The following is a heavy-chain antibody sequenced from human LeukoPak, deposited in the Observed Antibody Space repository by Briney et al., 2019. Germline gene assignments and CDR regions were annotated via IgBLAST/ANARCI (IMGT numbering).Heavy chain of an antibody. CDR2: ITASGTDT. V-gene: IGHV3-23*01. CDR1: GFSVSTYP. J-gene: IGHJ4*02. D-gene: IGHD2-15*01. Sequence: PGGSLRLSCTASGFSVSTYPMAWVRQAPGKGLQWVSTITASGTDTFYADSVKGRFTISRDNSKNTLSLQMNSLRAEDTALYYCARHVVVVAATDYWGQGTLVTVSS. CDR3: ARHVVVVAATDY.